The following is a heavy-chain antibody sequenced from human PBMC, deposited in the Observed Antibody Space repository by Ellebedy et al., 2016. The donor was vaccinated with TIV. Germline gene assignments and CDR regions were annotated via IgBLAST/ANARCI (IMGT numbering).Heavy chain of an antibody. CDR3: AKDRHTNYSSRCYFDY. CDR1: GFTVGNNF. D-gene: IGHD6-13*01. CDR2: IYSGGST. V-gene: IGHV3-53*05. J-gene: IGHJ4*02. Sequence: GESLKISCAASGFTVGNNFMSWVRQAPGKGLEWVSLIYSGGSTDYADSVKGRFTISRDRSKNTLFLQMNSLRPEDPAVYYCAKDRHTNYSSRCYFDYWGQGTLVTVSS.